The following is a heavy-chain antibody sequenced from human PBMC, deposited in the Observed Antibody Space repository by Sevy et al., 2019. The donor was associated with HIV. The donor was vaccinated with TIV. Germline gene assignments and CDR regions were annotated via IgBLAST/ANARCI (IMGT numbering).Heavy chain of an antibody. J-gene: IGHJ4*02. CDR2: INTLSDTI. CDR1: GFTFRRNS. D-gene: IGHD6-19*01. CDR3: ARDASVAAYYFDF. Sequence: GGSLRLSCTASGFTFRRNSMNWVRQAPGKGLEWLAYINTLSDTIKYADSVKGRFTISRDSAKNSLYLQMNSLRVEDTAVYYCARDASVAAYYFDFWGQGTLVTVSS. V-gene: IGHV3-48*01.